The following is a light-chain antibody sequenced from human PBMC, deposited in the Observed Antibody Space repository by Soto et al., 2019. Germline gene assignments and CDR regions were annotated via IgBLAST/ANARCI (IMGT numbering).Light chain of an antibody. CDR1: SSDVGGYNY. Sequence: QSALTQPASVSGSPGQSITISSTGSSSDVGGYNYVSWYQQHPGKAPKLMIYEVSNRPSGISNRFSGSKSGNTASLTLSGLQAEDEADYYCSSYTSSSTLVFGGGTKLTVL. J-gene: IGLJ2*01. CDR2: EVS. V-gene: IGLV2-14*01. CDR3: SSYTSSSTLV.